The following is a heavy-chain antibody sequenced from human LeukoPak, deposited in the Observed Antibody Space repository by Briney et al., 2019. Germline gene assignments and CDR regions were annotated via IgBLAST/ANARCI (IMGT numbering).Heavy chain of an antibody. V-gene: IGHV3-23*01. CDR1: GFTFSSYA. CDR3: AKSVVVVAATYFDY. CDR2: ISGSGGST. J-gene: IGHJ4*02. Sequence: HAGGSLRLSCAASGFTFSSYAMSWVRQAPGKGLEWVSAISGSGGSTYYADSVKGRFTISRDNSKNTLYLQMNSLRAEDTAVYYCAKSVVVVAATYFDYWGQGTLVTVSS. D-gene: IGHD2-15*01.